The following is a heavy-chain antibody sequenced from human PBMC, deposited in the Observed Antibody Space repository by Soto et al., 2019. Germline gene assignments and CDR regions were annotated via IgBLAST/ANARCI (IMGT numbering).Heavy chain of an antibody. D-gene: IGHD6-13*01. CDR1: GDTFVGYG. Sequence: QVQLLQSGAELKKPGASERVSCKVSGDTFVGYGVTWVRQAPGQGLEWMAWISGYNGNTKYAQQIQDRITLTTDTSTSTAYMELRSLTPDDTAVYFCAQITAEIDHWGQGTLVTVSS. CDR2: ISGYNGNT. V-gene: IGHV1-18*01. J-gene: IGHJ4*02. CDR3: AQITAEIDH.